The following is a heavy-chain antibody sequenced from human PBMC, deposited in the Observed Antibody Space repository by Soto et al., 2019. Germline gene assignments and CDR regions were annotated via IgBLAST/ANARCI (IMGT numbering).Heavy chain of an antibody. CDR1: GGSFSGYY. J-gene: IGHJ4*02. CDR3: ARGAAIFGVVITPNYFDY. V-gene: IGHV4-34*01. Sequence: SETLSLTCAVYGGSFSGYYWSWIRQPPGKGLEWIGEINHSGSTNYNPSLKSRVTISVDTSKNQFSLKLSSVTAADTAVYYCARGAAIFGVVITPNYFDYWGQGTLVTVSS. D-gene: IGHD3-3*01. CDR2: INHSGST.